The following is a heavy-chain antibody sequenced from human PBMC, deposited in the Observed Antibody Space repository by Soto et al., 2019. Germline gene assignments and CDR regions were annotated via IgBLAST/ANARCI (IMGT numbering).Heavy chain of an antibody. Sequence: ASVKVSCKASGYTFTSYAMHWVRQAPGQRLEWMGWINAGNGNTKYSQKFQGRVTITRDTSASTAYMELSTLRSEDTAVYYCARVYDILTGYYSFDYWGQGTPVTVSS. J-gene: IGHJ4*02. CDR3: ARVYDILTGYYSFDY. V-gene: IGHV1-3*01. D-gene: IGHD3-9*01. CDR1: GYTFTSYA. CDR2: INAGNGNT.